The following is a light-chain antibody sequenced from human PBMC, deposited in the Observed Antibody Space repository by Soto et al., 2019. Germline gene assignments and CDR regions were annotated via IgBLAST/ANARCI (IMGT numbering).Light chain of an antibody. CDR1: QSISSR. J-gene: IGKJ1*01. CDR3: QQYSSYPWT. Sequence: DIQMTQSPSTLSASVGDRVTITCRASQSISSRLAWYQQKPGKAPKLLIYKASSLESGVASWFHRSGSWTEMTHSSRSLQPDDFAGYCCQQYSSYPWTFGQGTKVEIK. CDR2: KAS. V-gene: IGKV1-5*03.